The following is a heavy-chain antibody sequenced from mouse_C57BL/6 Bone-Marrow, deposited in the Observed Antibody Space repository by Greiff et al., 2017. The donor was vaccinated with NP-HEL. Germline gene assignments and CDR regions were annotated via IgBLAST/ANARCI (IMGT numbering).Heavy chain of an antibody. Sequence: VLLLQSGAELARPGASVKISCEASGYTFTSYTMPWVKQRPGQGLEWIGYINPSSGYTKYNHKVKDKATLTADKSSSTAYMQLSSLTSEDSADYYGGRFWDITKGYWGQGTTLTVSS. CDR1: GYTFTSYT. CDR3: GRFWDITKGY. J-gene: IGHJ2*01. D-gene: IGHD1-1*01. CDR2: INPSSGYT. V-gene: IGHV1-4*01.